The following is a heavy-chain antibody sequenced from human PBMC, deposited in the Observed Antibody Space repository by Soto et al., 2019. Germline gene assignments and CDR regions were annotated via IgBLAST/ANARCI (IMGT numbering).Heavy chain of an antibody. CDR1: GFTVSGNY. J-gene: IGHJ3*02. CDR2: IYGGGST. D-gene: IGHD2-2*01. V-gene: IGHV3-66*01. CDR3: EIELVVQTDWAFNI. Sequence: EVQLVESGGGLGQPGGSLRLSCVVSGFTVSGNYMSWVRQAPGKGLEWVSVIYGGGSTKYADSVKDRFTISRDNSRHTLYLQMNSLRAEDTAVYYCEIELVVQTDWAFNIWGQGTLVTVSS.